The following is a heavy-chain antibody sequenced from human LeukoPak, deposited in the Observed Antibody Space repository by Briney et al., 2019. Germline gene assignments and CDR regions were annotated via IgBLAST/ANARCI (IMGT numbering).Heavy chain of an antibody. V-gene: IGHV3-23*01. Sequence: PGGSLRLSCAASGFTFSSYAMGWVRQAPGKGLEWVSAISGSGGNTYYADSVKGRVTISRGNPKNTLYLQMNSLRAEDTAVYYCAKGAAWGFYYMDVWGKGTTVTVSS. CDR3: AKGAAWGFYYMDV. J-gene: IGHJ6*03. CDR2: ISGSGGNT. CDR1: GFTFSSYA. D-gene: IGHD3-16*01.